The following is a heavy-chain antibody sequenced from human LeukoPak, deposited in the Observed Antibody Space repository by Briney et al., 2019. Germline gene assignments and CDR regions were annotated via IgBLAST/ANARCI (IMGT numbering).Heavy chain of an antibody. CDR3: ARHVSLCNSASCHDAFDL. D-gene: IGHD2-2*01. Sequence: GESLKISCQGSGYSFANYSIGWVRQMPGKGLEWMGFIYPDDSDTRYSPSFQGQVTISVDKSISTAYLEWSSLQASDTAIYYCARHVSLCNSASCHDAFDLWGQGTMATVSS. CDR2: IYPDDSDT. CDR1: GYSFANYS. J-gene: IGHJ3*01. V-gene: IGHV5-51*01.